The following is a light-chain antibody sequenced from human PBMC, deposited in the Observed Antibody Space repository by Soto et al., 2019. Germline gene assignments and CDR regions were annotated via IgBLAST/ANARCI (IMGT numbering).Light chain of an antibody. Sequence: EIVLTQSPGTLSLSPGARAPLSCRASQSVSNYLAWYQQKPGQAPRIIIFAASGRATGIPDRFSGSGSGTDFTLTISRLEPEDFAVYYCQQYGSLSWTFGQGTKVDIK. V-gene: IGKV3-20*01. CDR2: AAS. J-gene: IGKJ1*01. CDR3: QQYGSLSWT. CDR1: QSVSNY.